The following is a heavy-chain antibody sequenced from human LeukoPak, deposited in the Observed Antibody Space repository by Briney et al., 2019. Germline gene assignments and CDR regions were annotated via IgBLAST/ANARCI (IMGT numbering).Heavy chain of an antibody. CDR2: IIPIFGTA. J-gene: IGHJ4*02. D-gene: IGHD3-10*01. V-gene: IGHV1-69*06. Sequence: SVKVSCKTSGGTFSSYAISWVRQAPGQGLEWMGGIIPIFGTANYAQKFQGRVTITADKSTSTAYMELSSLRSEDTAVYYCAREDYYGSGTDWGQGTLVTVSS. CDR3: AREDYYGSGTD. CDR1: GGTFSSYA.